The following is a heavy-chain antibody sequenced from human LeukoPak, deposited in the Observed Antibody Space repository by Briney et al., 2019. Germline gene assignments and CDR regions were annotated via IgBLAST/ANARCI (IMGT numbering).Heavy chain of an antibody. Sequence: GGSLRLSCAASGFTFSSYGMHWVRQAPGKGLEWVAVIWYDGSNKYYADSVKGRFTISRDNSKNTLYLQMNSLRAEDTAVYYCARATKRYCSGGSCYSIDYWGQGTLVTVSS. V-gene: IGHV3-33*01. D-gene: IGHD2-15*01. J-gene: IGHJ4*02. CDR2: IWYDGSNK. CDR1: GFTFSSYG. CDR3: ARATKRYCSGGSCYSIDY.